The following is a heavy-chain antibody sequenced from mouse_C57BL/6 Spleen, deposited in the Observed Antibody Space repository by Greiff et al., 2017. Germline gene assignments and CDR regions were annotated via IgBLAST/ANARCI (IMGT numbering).Heavy chain of an antibody. V-gene: IGHV1-80*01. Sequence: VQLQQSGAELVKPGASVKISCKASGYAFSSYWMNWVKQRPGKGLEWIGQIYPGDGDTNYNGKFKGKATVTADKSSGTAYMKLRSLTSEDSAVYFCARGKTTVVANLDDWGQGTTLTVSS. CDR2: IYPGDGDT. D-gene: IGHD1-1*01. J-gene: IGHJ2*01. CDR1: GYAFSSYW. CDR3: ARGKTTVVANLDD.